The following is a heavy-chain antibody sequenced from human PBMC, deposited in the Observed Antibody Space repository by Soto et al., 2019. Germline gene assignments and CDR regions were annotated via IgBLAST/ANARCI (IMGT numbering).Heavy chain of an antibody. Sequence: GASVKVSCKASCYTFTSYGISLLRHAPGQWLEWMGLISAYNGNTNYAQKLQGRVTMTTDTSTSTAYMELRSLRSDDTAVYYCARFYGDYTVYEYWGQGTLVTVSS. CDR2: ISAYNGNT. V-gene: IGHV1-18*01. CDR1: CYTFTSYG. CDR3: ARFYGDYTVYEY. J-gene: IGHJ4*02. D-gene: IGHD4-17*01.